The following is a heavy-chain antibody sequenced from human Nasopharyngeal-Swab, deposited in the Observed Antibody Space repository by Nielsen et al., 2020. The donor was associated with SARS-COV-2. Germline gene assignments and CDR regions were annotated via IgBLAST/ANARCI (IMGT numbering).Heavy chain of an antibody. J-gene: IGHJ4*02. Sequence: GESLKISCTASGFTFDTFGMSWVRQAPGKGLEWVARISGSGRGTSYADSVKGRFTISRDNSNNMVYLQVDALRVDDTAVYYCAKGGLSIYGDSYFFDDWGRGSLVTVSS. V-gene: IGHV3-23*01. D-gene: IGHD4-17*01. CDR3: AKGGLSIYGDSYFFDD. CDR1: GFTFDTFG. CDR2: ISGSGRGT.